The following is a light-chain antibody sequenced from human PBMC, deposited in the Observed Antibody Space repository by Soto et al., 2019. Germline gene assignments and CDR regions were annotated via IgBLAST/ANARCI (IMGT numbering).Light chain of an antibody. CDR3: QQRYNWPIT. V-gene: IGKV3-11*02. CDR2: ADS. Sequence: EVVLTQSPDTLSLSPGERATLSCRASQNFGSTYLAWYQQKPGQAPRLLIYADSNRATGIPARFSGSGSGRDFTLTISSLEPEDFSVYYCQQRYNWPITFGQGTRLEIK. J-gene: IGKJ5*01. CDR1: QNFGSTY.